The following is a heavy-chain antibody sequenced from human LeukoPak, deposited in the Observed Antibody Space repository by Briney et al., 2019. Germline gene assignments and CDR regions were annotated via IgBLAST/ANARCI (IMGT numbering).Heavy chain of an antibody. Sequence: ASVTVSCKASGYDFTSVGITWVRQAPGQGLEWMGWISPYNGNTRYVQKLQGRVTMTTDASTSTAYMELRSLRLDDTAVYYCARDVLRFLEWLLPSGDYYYGMDVWGQGTTVTVSS. CDR2: ISPYNGNT. V-gene: IGHV1-18*01. CDR1: GYDFTSVG. D-gene: IGHD3-3*01. J-gene: IGHJ6*02. CDR3: ARDVLRFLEWLLPSGDYYYGMDV.